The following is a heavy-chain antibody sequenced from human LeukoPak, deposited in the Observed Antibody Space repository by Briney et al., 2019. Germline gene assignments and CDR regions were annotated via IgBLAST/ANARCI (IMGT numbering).Heavy chain of an antibody. CDR3: AKTLYCSSTSCYGFDY. CDR1: GFTFSSYG. D-gene: IGHD2-2*01. V-gene: IGHV3-30*18. J-gene: IGHJ4*02. Sequence: PRRCPRLSPAPSGFTFSSYGMHWVRPAPGKGLEWVAVISYDGSNKYYADSVKGRFTISRDNSKNTLYLQMNSLRAEDTAVYYCAKTLYCSSTSCYGFDYWGQGTLVTVSS. CDR2: ISYDGSNK.